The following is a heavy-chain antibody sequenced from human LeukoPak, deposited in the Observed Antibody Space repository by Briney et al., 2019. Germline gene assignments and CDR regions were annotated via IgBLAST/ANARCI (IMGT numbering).Heavy chain of an antibody. CDR2: IKQDGSDK. CDR1: GFTFSRYC. CDR3: ARDGPNQWIQLWTGVYYYYGMDV. D-gene: IGHD5-18*01. V-gene: IGHV3-7*01. Sequence: GGSLRLSCAVSGFTFSRYCMIWVRQAPGRGRECVANIKQDGSDKYYVESVKARFTITRDNAKNSLYLKMTSLRAEDTAVYYCARDGPNQWIQLWTGVYYYYGMDVWGQGTTVTVSS. J-gene: IGHJ6*02.